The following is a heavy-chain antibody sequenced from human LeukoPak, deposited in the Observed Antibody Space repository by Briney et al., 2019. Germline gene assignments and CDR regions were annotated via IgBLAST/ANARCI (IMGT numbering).Heavy chain of an antibody. Sequence: ASVKVSCKASGYTFTSYGISWVRQAPGQGLEWMGWISAYNGNTNYAQKLQGRVTMTTDTSTSTAYMELSRLRSDDTAVYYCAREEDCSSTSCRIDYWGQGTLVTVSS. CDR1: GYTFTSYG. CDR2: ISAYNGNT. V-gene: IGHV1-18*01. D-gene: IGHD2-2*01. J-gene: IGHJ4*02. CDR3: AREEDCSSTSCRIDY.